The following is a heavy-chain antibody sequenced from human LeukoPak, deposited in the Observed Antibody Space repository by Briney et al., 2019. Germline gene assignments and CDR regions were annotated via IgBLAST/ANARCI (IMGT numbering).Heavy chain of an antibody. J-gene: IGHJ5*02. V-gene: IGHV3-74*01. Sequence: GGSLRLSCAASGFTLGSYWMHWVRQAPGKGLVWVSRMNSDGSTTSYADSVRGRFTISRDNAKNTLYLQMDSLRAEDTAVYYCARGLYGSGSPSYNCFDPWGQGTLVTVSS. D-gene: IGHD3-10*01. CDR3: ARGLYGSGSPSYNCFDP. CDR1: GFTLGSYW. CDR2: MNSDGSTT.